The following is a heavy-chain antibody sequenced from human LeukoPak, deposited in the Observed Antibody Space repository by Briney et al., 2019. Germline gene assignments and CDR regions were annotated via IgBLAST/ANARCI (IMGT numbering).Heavy chain of an antibody. CDR1: GFTFSSYW. CDR3: ARGLAGFWSGYYTTKGY. V-gene: IGHV3-7*01. J-gene: IGHJ4*02. D-gene: IGHD3-3*01. Sequence: GGSLRLSCAASGFTFSSYWMSWVRQAPGKGLEWVANIKQDGSEKYYVDSVKGRFTISRDNAKNSLYLQMNSLRAEDTAVYYCARGLAGFWSGYYTTKGYWGQGTLVTVSS. CDR2: IKQDGSEK.